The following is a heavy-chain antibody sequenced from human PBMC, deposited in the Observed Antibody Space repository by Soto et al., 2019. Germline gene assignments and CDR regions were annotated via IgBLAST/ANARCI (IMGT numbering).Heavy chain of an antibody. J-gene: IGHJ5*02. CDR1: GFSLTTSGVG. Sequence: QITLKESGPTLVKPTQTLTLTCTFSGFSLTTSGVGVGWIRQPPGKALEWLALIYWDDDRRYSPCLKSRPTTTNNPPISRVVLTMTTMDPMDTATYYCERSRGFWELLFSLGQGTQVTVSS. D-gene: IGHD3-10*01. CDR3: ERSRGFWELLFS. V-gene: IGHV2-5*02. CDR2: IYWDDDR.